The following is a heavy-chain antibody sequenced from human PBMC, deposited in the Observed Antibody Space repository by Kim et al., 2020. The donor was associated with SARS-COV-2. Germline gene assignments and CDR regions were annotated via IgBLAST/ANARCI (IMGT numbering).Heavy chain of an antibody. D-gene: IGHD5-12*01. CDR3: ASSAATIGIFDY. V-gene: IGHV4-59*13. Sequence: SETLSLTCTVSGGSISSYYWSWIRQPPGKGLEWIGYIYYSGSTNYNPSLKSRVTISVDTSKNQFSLKLSSVTAADTAVYYCASSAATIGIFDYWGQGTLVTVSS. J-gene: IGHJ4*02. CDR2: IYYSGST. CDR1: GGSISSYY.